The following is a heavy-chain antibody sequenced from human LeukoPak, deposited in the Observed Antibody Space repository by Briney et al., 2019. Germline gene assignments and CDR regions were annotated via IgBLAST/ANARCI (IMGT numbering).Heavy chain of an antibody. CDR1: GFTFSNNC. CDR2: IYSGDNT. Sequence: PGGSLRLSCAASGFTFSNNCMSWVRQAPGKGLEWVSVIYSGDNTYYVESVKGRFTISRDNSKNTLFLQMNRLRAEDTAVYYCAGRRVLDASFDYWGQGTLVTVSS. V-gene: IGHV3-66*02. CDR3: AGRRVLDASFDY. J-gene: IGHJ4*02. D-gene: IGHD3-16*01.